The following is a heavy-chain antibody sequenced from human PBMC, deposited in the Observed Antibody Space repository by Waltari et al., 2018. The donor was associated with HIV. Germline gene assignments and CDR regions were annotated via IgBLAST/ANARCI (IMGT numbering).Heavy chain of an antibody. D-gene: IGHD2-21*02. J-gene: IGHJ5*02. V-gene: IGHV3-30*18. CDR2: ISYDGSNK. Sequence: QVKLVESGGGVVQPGRSLRLSCAASGVSSRSYGMPWVRQAPGKGLEWVAVISYDGSNKYYADSVKGRFTISRDNSKNTLYLQMNSLRAEDTAVYYCAKDYFVVVTAAGPFDPWGQGTLVTVSS. CDR1: GVSSRSYG. CDR3: AKDYFVVVTAAGPFDP.